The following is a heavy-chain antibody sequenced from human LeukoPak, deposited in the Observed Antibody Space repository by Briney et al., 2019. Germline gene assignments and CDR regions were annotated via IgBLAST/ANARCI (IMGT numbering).Heavy chain of an antibody. CDR1: GGSISSGDYY. CDR3: AREDDSSGYFDY. J-gene: IGHJ4*02. D-gene: IGHD3-22*01. CDR2: IYYSGST. Sequence: SETLSLXCTVSGGSISSGDYYWSWIRQPPGKGLEWIGYIYYSGSTYYNPSLKSRVTISVDTSKNQFSLKLSSVTAADTAVYYCAREDDSSGYFDYWGQGTLVTVSS. V-gene: IGHV4-30-4*08.